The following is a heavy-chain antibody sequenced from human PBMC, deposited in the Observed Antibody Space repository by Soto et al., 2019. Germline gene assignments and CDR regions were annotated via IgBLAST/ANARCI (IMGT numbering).Heavy chain of an antibody. CDR2: INPKNGVK. J-gene: IGHJ3*02. D-gene: IGHD3-10*02. CDR1: GFTFSGFY. Sequence: QAQLVQSGAEVEKPGASVKVSCKAFGFTFSGFYINWVRQAPGQGLEWMGWINPKNGVKNYAQKFQDWVTMTRDTSIDTAYLHLSSLRSDATAVYYCTRGSYPYRIFGAHDPFDIWGQGTTITVSS. V-gene: IGHV1-2*04. CDR3: TRGSYPYRIFGAHDPFDI.